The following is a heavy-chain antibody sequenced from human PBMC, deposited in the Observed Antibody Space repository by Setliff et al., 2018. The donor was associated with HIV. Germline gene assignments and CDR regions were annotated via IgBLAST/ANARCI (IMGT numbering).Heavy chain of an antibody. CDR3: ATLSWGLPRGFDN. J-gene: IGHJ4*02. V-gene: IGHV1-24*01. CDR1: GKTLIEVS. CDR2: FEPEEGET. Sequence: ASVKVSCKVSGKTLIEVSLHWVRQAPGKGLEWMGGFEPEEGETIYAQKFQGRVTMTEATSTDTAYMELSSLRYEDTAVYYCATLSWGLPRGFDNCGPGTLVTVSS. D-gene: IGHD1-26*01.